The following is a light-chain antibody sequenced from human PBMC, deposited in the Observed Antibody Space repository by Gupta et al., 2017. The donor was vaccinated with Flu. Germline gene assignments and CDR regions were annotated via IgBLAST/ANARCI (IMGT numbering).Light chain of an antibody. V-gene: IGLV1-44*01. CDR3: AAWDDSLNDPV. J-gene: IGLJ3*02. CDR2: AND. CDR1: NSNIGTTA. Sequence: VPTHPPSASGAPGQRVTISCSGSNSNIGTTAVNWYQQLPGTAPKLLIYANDQRPSGVPDRFSGSRSGTSASLAISGLQSEDEADYFCAAWDDSLNDPVFGGGTKLTVL.